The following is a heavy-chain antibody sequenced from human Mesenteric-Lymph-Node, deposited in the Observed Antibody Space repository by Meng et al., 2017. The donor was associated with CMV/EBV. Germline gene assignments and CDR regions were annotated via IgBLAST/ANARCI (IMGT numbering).Heavy chain of an antibody. J-gene: IGHJ6*02. D-gene: IGHD1-26*01. Sequence: GGSLRLSCTASGFTFGDYAMSWVRQAPGKGLEWVGFIRSKAYGGTTEYAASVKGRFTISRDDSKSIAYLQMNSLKTEDTAVYYCTRVGPQSELRGYYYYGMDVWGQGTTVTVSS. CDR2: IRSKAYGGTT. CDR3: TRVGPQSELRGYYYYGMDV. CDR1: GFTFGDYA. V-gene: IGHV3-49*04.